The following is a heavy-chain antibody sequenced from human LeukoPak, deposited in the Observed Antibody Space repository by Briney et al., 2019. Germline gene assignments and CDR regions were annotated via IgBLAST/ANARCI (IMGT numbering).Heavy chain of an antibody. D-gene: IGHD2-2*02. CDR1: GYTFTSYD. CDR3: ARGDIVVVPAAIRTSWFDP. CDR2: MNPNSGNT. J-gene: IGHJ5*02. Sequence: ASVKVSCQASGYTFTSYDINWVRQATGQGLEWMGWMNPNSGNTGYAQKVQGRVTMTRNTSISTAYMELSSLRSEDTAVYYCARGDIVVVPAAIRTSWFDPWGQGTLVTVSS. V-gene: IGHV1-8*01.